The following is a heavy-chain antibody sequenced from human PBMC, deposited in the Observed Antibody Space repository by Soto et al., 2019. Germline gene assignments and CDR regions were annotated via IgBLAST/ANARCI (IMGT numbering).Heavy chain of an antibody. V-gene: IGHV3-30*03. CDR2: ISHDGSIE. CDR3: ARDSRSSGQGSFDI. CDR1: GFTFNNYA. Sequence: QAQLVESGGGVVQPGRSLRLSCAASGFTFNNYAMHWVRQAPGKGLERVAVISHDGSIEYYPDSVKGRFTISRDNSKNTLSLEMHSLRAEDTAVYYCARDSRSSGQGSFDIWGQGTMVIVSS. D-gene: IGHD3-10*01. J-gene: IGHJ3*02.